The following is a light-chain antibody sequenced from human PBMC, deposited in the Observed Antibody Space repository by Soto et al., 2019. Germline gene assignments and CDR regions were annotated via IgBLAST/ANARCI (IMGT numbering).Light chain of an antibody. Sequence: DIQMTQSPSTLSASVGDRVTITCRASQSISMFLAWYQQKPGKAPKLLIYDASNSESGVPSRFSGSGSGTEFTLTISSLQPDDFATYYCQQYNSYPITFGQGTRLEIK. J-gene: IGKJ5*01. CDR2: DAS. CDR1: QSISMF. CDR3: QQYNSYPIT. V-gene: IGKV1-5*01.